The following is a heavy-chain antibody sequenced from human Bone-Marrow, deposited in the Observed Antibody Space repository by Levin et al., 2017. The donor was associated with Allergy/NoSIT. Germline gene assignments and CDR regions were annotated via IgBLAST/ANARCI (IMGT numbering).Heavy chain of an antibody. D-gene: IGHD2-15*01. Sequence: LSLTCAASGFPFSSSGMHWVRQAPGKGLEWVAVISYDGSNKYYADSVKGRFTISRDNSKNTLYLQMNSLRAEDTAVYYCAKGISSGGSCYSYYYYGMDVWGQGTTVTVSS. J-gene: IGHJ6*02. V-gene: IGHV3-30*18. CDR1: GFPFSSSG. CDR2: ISYDGSNK. CDR3: AKGISSGGSCYSYYYYGMDV.